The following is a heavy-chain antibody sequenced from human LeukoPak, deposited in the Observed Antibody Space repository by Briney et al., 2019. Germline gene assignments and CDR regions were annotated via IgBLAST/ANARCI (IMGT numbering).Heavy chain of an antibody. CDR3: ATFEKWLLHQTQPFDY. V-gene: IGHV1-24*01. J-gene: IGHJ4*02. D-gene: IGHD3-3*01. CDR1: GYTLTELS. Sequence: GASVKVSCKVSGYTLTELSMHWVRQAPGKGLEWMGGFDPEDGETIYAQKFRGRVTMTEDTSTDTAYMELSSLRSEDTAVYYCATFEKWLLHQTQPFDYWGQGTLVTVSS. CDR2: FDPEDGET.